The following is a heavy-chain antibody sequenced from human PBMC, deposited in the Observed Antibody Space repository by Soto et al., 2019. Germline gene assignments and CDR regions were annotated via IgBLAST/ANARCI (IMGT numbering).Heavy chain of an antibody. CDR1: GGTFSSYA. Sequence: QVQLVQSGAEVKKHGSSVKVSCKASGGTFSSYAISWVRQAPGQGLEWMGGIIPIFGTANYAQKFQGRVTITADESTSTAYMELSSLRSEDTAVYYCARGAHYCSGGSCYPNWFDPWGQGTLVTVSS. CDR2: IIPIFGTA. D-gene: IGHD2-15*01. CDR3: ARGAHYCSGGSCYPNWFDP. J-gene: IGHJ5*02. V-gene: IGHV1-69*12.